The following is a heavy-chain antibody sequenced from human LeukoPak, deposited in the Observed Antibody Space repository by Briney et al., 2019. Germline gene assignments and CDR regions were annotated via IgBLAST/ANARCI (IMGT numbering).Heavy chain of an antibody. Sequence: ASVKVSCKASGYTFTSYAMHWVRQAPGQRLEWMGWINSGNGNTKYSQKFQGRVTITRDASASTAYMGLSSLRSEDTAVYYCARLGRGYSYGFWFDPWGQGTLVTVSS. CDR3: ARLGRGYSYGFWFDP. CDR2: INSGNGNT. J-gene: IGHJ5*02. V-gene: IGHV1-3*01. D-gene: IGHD5-18*01. CDR1: GYTFTSYA.